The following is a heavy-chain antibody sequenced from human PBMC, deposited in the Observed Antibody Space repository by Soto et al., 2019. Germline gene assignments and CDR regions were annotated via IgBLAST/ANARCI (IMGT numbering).Heavy chain of an antibody. Sequence: ASETLSLTCTVSGDSISSTSYSWGWIRQPPGKGLEWIGSSGSTYNNPSLKSRVTISVDTSKNQFSLNLSSVTAADTAVYYCARHVAFCTNGACYTRFSDYWGQGTLVTVSS. CDR1: GDSISSTSYS. V-gene: IGHV4-39*01. CDR3: ARHVAFCTNGACYTRFSDY. J-gene: IGHJ4*02. CDR2: SGST. D-gene: IGHD2-8*01.